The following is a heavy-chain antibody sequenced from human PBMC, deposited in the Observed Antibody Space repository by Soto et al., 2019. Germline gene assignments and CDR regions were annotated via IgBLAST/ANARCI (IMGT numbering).Heavy chain of an antibody. CDR1: GYSFTSYW. V-gene: IGHV5-51*03. J-gene: IGHJ4*02. CDR2: IYPGDSDT. D-gene: IGHD3-3*01. Sequence: EVQLVQSGAEVKKPGESLKISCKGSGYSFTSYWIGWVRQMPGKGLEWMGIIYPGDSDTRYSPSFQGQVTISADKSISTAYLQWSSLKASDTAMYYCARLAIFGVVIIEGSLLGYFDYWGQGTLVTVSS. CDR3: ARLAIFGVVIIEGSLLGYFDY.